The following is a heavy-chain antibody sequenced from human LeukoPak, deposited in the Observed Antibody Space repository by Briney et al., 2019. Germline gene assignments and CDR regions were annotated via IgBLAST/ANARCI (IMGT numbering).Heavy chain of an antibody. CDR3: ARASSSWYWDAFDI. J-gene: IGHJ3*02. CDR1: GGSISSSNW. D-gene: IGHD6-13*01. CDR2: IYHSGST. V-gene: IGHV4-4*02. Sequence: SGTLSLTCTVSGGSISSSNWWSWVRQPPGKGLEWIGEIYHSGSTNYNPSLKSRVTISVDKSKNQFSLKLSSVTAADTAVYYCARASSSWYWDAFDIWGQGTMVTVSS.